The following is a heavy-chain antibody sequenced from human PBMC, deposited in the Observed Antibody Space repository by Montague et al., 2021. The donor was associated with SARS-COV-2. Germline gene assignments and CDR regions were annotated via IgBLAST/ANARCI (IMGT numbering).Heavy chain of an antibody. V-gene: IGHV6-1*01. CDR3: TSGREGNYNVMDV. J-gene: IGHJ6*02. CDR1: GDSVSSNSAT. CDR2: TYYRSKWYN. D-gene: IGHD1-1*01. Sequence: XAISGDSVSSNSATWNWVRQSPSRGLEWLGRTYYRSKWYNDYAVAVRGRVTINPDTSKNQFSLQLNSVTPKDTAIYYCTSGREGNYNVMDVWGQGTMVTVSS.